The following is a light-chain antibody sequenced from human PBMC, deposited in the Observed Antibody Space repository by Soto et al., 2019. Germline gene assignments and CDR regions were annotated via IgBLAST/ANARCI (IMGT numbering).Light chain of an antibody. CDR2: GAT. J-gene: IGKJ4*01. Sequence: EIVMTQSPATLSVSPGERATLSCRASQSVSSNLAWYQQKPGQAPRLLIHGATNRATGIPARFSAGGSGTAFTLTISSLQPEDFADYDCQQRGTFGGGTKVDIK. CDR3: QQRGT. V-gene: IGKV3D-15*01. CDR1: QSVSSN.